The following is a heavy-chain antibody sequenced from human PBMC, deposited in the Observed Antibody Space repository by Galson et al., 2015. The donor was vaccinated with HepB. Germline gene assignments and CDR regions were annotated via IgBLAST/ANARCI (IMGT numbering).Heavy chain of an antibody. V-gene: IGHV3-23*01. Sequence: SLRLSCAASGFTFGSYAMSWVRQAPGRGLEWVSGISYSGSTTYYADSVKGRFTISRDNSKNTLYLEMSSLRVEDTAVYYCARDGPHRGHYDYVRATYRFRLYGMDVWGQGTTVTVSS. CDR3: ARDGPHRGHYDYVRATYRFRLYGMDV. CDR1: GFTFGSYA. D-gene: IGHD3-16*02. J-gene: IGHJ6*02. CDR2: ISYSGSTT.